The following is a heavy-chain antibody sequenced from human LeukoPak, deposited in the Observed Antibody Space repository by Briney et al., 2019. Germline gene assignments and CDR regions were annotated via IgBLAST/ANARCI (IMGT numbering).Heavy chain of an antibody. V-gene: IGHV4-59*01. CDR2: IYYSGST. CDR3: ARTGSNTYMNV. Sequence: ASETLSLTCTVSGGSISSYYWSWIRQPPGKGLEWIGYIYYSGSTNYNPSLKSRVTISVDTSKNQFSLKLSSVTAADTAVYYCARTGSNTYMNVWGKGTTVTVSS. J-gene: IGHJ6*03. CDR1: GGSISSYY. D-gene: IGHD4-11*01.